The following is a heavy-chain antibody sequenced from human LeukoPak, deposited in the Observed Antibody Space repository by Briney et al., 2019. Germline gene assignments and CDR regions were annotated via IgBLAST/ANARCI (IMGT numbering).Heavy chain of an antibody. J-gene: IGHJ3*02. CDR3: ASRPMYYYDSSGYPALFAFDI. V-gene: IGHV4-39*01. Sequence: SETLSLTCTVSGGSISSSSYYWGWIRQPPGKGLEWIGSIYYSGSTYYNPSLKSRVTISVDTSKNQFSLKLSSVTAADTAVYYCASRPMYYYDSSGYPALFAFDIWGQGTMVTVSS. D-gene: IGHD3-22*01. CDR2: IYYSGST. CDR1: GGSISSSSYY.